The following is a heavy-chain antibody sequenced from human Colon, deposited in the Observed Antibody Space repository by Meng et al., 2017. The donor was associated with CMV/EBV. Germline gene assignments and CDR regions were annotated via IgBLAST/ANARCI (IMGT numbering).Heavy chain of an antibody. D-gene: IGHD1-7*01. CDR2: IKHDGHEE. J-gene: IGHJ4*02. V-gene: IGHV3-7*01. Sequence: GGLLRPSCNASGFTFSSYWMNWVRRVPGKGLEWVAKIKHDGHEEKYLDSVEGRFTISRDNTKKSLYLQMSSLRVEDTGLYICVRSTGWNSYFDFWGQGAQVTVSS. CDR1: GFTFSSYW. CDR3: VRSTGWNSYFDF.